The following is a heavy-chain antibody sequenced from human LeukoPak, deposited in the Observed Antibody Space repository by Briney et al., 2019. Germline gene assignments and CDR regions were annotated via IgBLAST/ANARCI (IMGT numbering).Heavy chain of an antibody. Sequence: PSETLSLTCTVSGGSISSNNYYWDWIRQPPGKGLEWIGEINHSGSTNYNPSLKSRVTISVDTSKNQFSLKLSSVTAADTAVYYCAREWIQLWGQRSWFDPWGQGTLVTVSS. V-gene: IGHV4-39*07. CDR3: AREWIQLWGQRSWFDP. J-gene: IGHJ5*02. CDR1: GGSISSNNYY. CDR2: INHSGST. D-gene: IGHD5-18*01.